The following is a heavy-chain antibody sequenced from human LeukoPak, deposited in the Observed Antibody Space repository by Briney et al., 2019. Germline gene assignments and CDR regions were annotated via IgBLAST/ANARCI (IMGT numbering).Heavy chain of an antibody. J-gene: IGHJ4*02. Sequence: PGGSLRLSCAASGFTFSSYWMSWVRQAPGKGLEWVANIKQDGSEKYYVDSVKGRFTISRDNAKNSLYLQMNSLRAEDTAVYYCAREPYYYDSSGYYGGFNYWGQGTLVTVYS. V-gene: IGHV3-7*01. CDR2: IKQDGSEK. D-gene: IGHD3-22*01. CDR3: AREPYYYDSSGYYGGFNY. CDR1: GFTFSSYW.